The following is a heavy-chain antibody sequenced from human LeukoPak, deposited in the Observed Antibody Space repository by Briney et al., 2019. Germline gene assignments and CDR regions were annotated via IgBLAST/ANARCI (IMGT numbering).Heavy chain of an antibody. D-gene: IGHD3-22*01. Sequence: ASVKVSCKASGYTFTSYGISWVQQAPGQGLEWMGWISAYNGNTSYAQKLQGRVTMTTDTSTSTAYMELRSLRSDDTAVYYCARDLKMWPPYDSSGYWGQGTLVTVSS. CDR1: GYTFTSYG. CDR2: ISAYNGNT. J-gene: IGHJ4*02. V-gene: IGHV1-18*01. CDR3: ARDLKMWPPYDSSGY.